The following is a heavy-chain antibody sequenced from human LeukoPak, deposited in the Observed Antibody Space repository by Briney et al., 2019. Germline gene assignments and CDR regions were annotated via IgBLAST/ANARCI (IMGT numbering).Heavy chain of an antibody. Sequence: ASVKVSCKASGYSFTSYAINWVRQAPGQGLEWMGWINTNTGNPTYAQGFTGRFVFSLDTSVSTAYLQISSLKAEDTAVYYCAREGGDYGDYDDYYYYMDVWGKGTTVTVSS. J-gene: IGHJ6*03. CDR3: AREGGDYGDYDDYYYYMDV. CDR1: GYSFTSYA. V-gene: IGHV7-4-1*02. D-gene: IGHD4-17*01. CDR2: INTNTGNP.